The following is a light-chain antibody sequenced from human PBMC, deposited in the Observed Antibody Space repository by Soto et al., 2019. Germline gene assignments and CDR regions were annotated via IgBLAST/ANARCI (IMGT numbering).Light chain of an antibody. V-gene: IGLV2-14*01. CDR1: SSDVGYSNY. J-gene: IGLJ1*01. CDR2: DVS. Sequence: QSVLTQPASVSGSPGQSITISCTGTSSDVGYSNYVSWYQQLPGKAPKLMIYDVSDRPSGVSNRFSGSKSGSTASLTISGLQAENEAVYYCSSYTSSSLYVFGTGTKLTVL. CDR3: SSYTSSSLYV.